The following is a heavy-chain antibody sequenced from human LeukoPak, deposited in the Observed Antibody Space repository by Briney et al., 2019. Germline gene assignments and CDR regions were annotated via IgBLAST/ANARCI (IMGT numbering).Heavy chain of an antibody. J-gene: IGHJ3*02. CDR1: GGTFSSYA. D-gene: IGHD3-22*01. CDR2: IIPIFGTA. CDR3: ARDPEYYYDSSGLGDAFDI. V-gene: IGHV1-69*13. Sequence: SVKVSCKASGGTFSSYAISWVRQAPGQGLEWMGGIIPIFGTANYAQKFQGRVTITADESTSTAYMELSSLRSEDTAVYYCARDPEYYYDSSGLGDAFDIWGQGTMVTVSS.